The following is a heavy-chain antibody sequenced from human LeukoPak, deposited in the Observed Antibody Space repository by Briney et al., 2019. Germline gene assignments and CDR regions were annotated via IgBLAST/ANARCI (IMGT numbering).Heavy chain of an antibody. D-gene: IGHD1-26*01. V-gene: IGHV1-69*04. J-gene: IGHJ4*02. CDR1: VDTFSSYA. Sequence: SVKVSCKASVDTFSSYAIRWVRQAPGQGLEWMGRIIPILGIANYAQKFQGRVTSTADKSTSTAYMELSSLRSEDTAVYYCATAGGRELLLILDYWGQGTLVTVSS. CDR2: IIPILGIA. CDR3: ATAGGRELLLILDY.